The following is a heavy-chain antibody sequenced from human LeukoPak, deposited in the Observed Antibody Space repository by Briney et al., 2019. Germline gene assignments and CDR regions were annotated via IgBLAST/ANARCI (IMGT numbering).Heavy chain of an antibody. D-gene: IGHD5-12*01. CDR1: GYTFTSYY. Sequence: ASVKVSCKASGYTFTSYYIHWVRQAPGQGLEWMGWINPNSGATNYAQNFQGWVTMTRDTSVSTGYMELRRLTSDDTAVYYCARGLINGHDFDYWGQGTLVTVSS. CDR2: INPNSGAT. V-gene: IGHV1-2*04. CDR3: ARGLINGHDFDY. J-gene: IGHJ4*02.